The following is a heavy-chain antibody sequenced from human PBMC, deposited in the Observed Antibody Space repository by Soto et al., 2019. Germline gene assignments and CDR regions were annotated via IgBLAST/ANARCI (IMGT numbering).Heavy chain of an antibody. CDR1: GFTFGNYV. D-gene: IGHD7-27*01. CDR2: ISGTGGKT. J-gene: IGHJ4*02. V-gene: IGHV3-23*01. Sequence: EVQLLESGGTLVERGGSLRLSCAGSGFTFGNYVMTWVRQAPGKGLEWVSAISGTGGKTQYVDSVKGRFVIPRDNSKNILYLQMNSLRVEDTAVYFCAKDPFLNWGFNYFEDWGRGTLVTVSS. CDR3: AKDPFLNWGFNYFED.